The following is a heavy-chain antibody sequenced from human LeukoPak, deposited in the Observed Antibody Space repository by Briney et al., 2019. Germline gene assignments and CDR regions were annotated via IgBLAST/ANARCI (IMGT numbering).Heavy chain of an antibody. D-gene: IGHD3-9*01. CDR1: GFTFSSYA. J-gene: IGHJ4*02. V-gene: IGHV3-64*04. CDR3: AKLRGDFDWLLFGYFDY. CDR2: ISSNGGST. Sequence: PGGSLRLSCSASGFTFSSYAMHWVRQAPGKGLEYVSAISSNGGSTYYADSVKGRFTISRDNSKNTLYLQMNSLRAEDTAVYYCAKLRGDFDWLLFGYFDYWGQGTLVTVSS.